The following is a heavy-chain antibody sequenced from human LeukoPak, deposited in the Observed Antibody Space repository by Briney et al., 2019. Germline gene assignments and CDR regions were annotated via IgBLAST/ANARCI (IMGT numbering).Heavy chain of an antibody. CDR2: IYTSGST. CDR1: GGSISSGSYY. D-gene: IGHD2-2*01. V-gene: IGHV4-61*02. CDR3: ARMESVPAASNWFDP. Sequence: NTSGTLSLTCTVSGGSISSGSYYWSWIRQPAGKGLEWIGRIYTSGSTNYNPSLKSRVTISVDTSKNQFSLKLSSVTAADTAVYYCARMESVPAASNWFDPWGQGTLVTVSS. J-gene: IGHJ5*02.